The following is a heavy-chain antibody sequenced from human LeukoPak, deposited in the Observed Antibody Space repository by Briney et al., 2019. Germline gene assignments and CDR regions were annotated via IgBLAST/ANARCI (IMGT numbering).Heavy chain of an antibody. CDR3: AKAPYSSGWPAPFDY. CDR1: VFTFSSYA. CDR2: ISGSGGST. D-gene: IGHD6-19*01. J-gene: IGHJ4*02. V-gene: IGHV3-23*01. Sequence: PGGSLRLSCAASVFTFSSYAMSWVRQATGKALEWVSAISGSGGSTYYVDSVKGRFTISRDNFKNTLYLQMNSLRAEDTAVYYCAKAPYSSGWPAPFDYWGQGTLVTVSS.